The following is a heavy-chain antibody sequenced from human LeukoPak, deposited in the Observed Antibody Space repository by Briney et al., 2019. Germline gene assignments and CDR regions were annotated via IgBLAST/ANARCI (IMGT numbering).Heavy chain of an antibody. V-gene: IGHV1-3*01. J-gene: IGHJ4*02. CDR1: GYTFTSYA. Sequence: GASVKVSCEASGYTFTSYAMHWVRQAPGQRLEWMGWINAGNGNTKYSQKFQGRVTITRDTSASTAYMELSSLRSEDTAVYYCARESVAVADSDYWGQGTLVTVSS. D-gene: IGHD6-19*01. CDR2: INAGNGNT. CDR3: ARESVAVADSDY.